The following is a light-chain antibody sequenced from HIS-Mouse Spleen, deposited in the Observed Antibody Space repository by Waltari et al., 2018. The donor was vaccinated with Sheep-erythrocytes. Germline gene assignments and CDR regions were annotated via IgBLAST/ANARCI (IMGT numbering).Light chain of an antibody. CDR1: SSDVGGYNY. J-gene: IGLJ1*01. Sequence: QSALTQPLSVSGSPGQSVTISCTGTSSDVGGYNYVSWYQQHPGKAPKLMIYDVSKRPSGVPDRFSGSKSGNTASLTISGLQAEDEADYYCCSYAGSYNHVFATGTKVTVL. CDR3: CSYAGSYNHV. CDR2: DVS. V-gene: IGLV2-11*01.